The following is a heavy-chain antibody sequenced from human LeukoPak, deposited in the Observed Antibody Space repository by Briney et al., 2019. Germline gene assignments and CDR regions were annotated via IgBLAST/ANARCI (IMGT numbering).Heavy chain of an antibody. CDR3: ARIMVSYNNGGSRGLDFDS. Sequence: SETLSLTCNVSGYFISSGYYWSWVRQSPGKGLEWIGSINHSGSTYYNPSLESRVTISVDTSRNHFSLRLTSVNAADTAVYYCARIMVSYNNGGSRGLDFDSWGQGTLVTVSS. CDR1: GYFISSGYY. V-gene: IGHV4-38-2*02. D-gene: IGHD2-15*01. J-gene: IGHJ4*02. CDR2: INHSGST.